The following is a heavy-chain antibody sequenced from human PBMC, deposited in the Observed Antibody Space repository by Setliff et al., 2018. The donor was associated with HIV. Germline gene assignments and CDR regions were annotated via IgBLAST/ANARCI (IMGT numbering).Heavy chain of an antibody. Sequence: GASVKVSCKASGYTFSINAIHWVRQAPGQRLEWMGYINAGDDNTRYSQKFQGRVTITRDTSANTAYMELSSLRSEDTAVYYCARGSCSGCYLSDYWGLGTLVTVSS. J-gene: IGHJ4*02. V-gene: IGHV1-3*01. D-gene: IGHD6-19*01. CDR1: GYTFSINA. CDR3: ARGSCSGCYLSDY. CDR2: INAGDDNT.